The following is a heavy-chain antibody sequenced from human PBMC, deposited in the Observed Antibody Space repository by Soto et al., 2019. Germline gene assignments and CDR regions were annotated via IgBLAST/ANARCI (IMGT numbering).Heavy chain of an antibody. CDR2: IYYSGST. Sequence: QVQLQESGPGLVKPSQTLSLTCTVSGGSISSGDYYWTWIRQHPGKGLEWIGYIYYSGSTKHNPSLKSRITISVDTSKNQFSLKLNSVTAADTAVYYCARTKTSSTSFHVDHWGQGTQVTVSS. J-gene: IGHJ4*02. CDR1: GGSISSGDYY. D-gene: IGHD2-2*01. V-gene: IGHV4-31*03. CDR3: ARTKTSSTSFHVDH.